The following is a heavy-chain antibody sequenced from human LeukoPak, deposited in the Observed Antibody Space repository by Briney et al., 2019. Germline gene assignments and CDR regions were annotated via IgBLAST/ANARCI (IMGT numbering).Heavy chain of an antibody. D-gene: IGHD6-19*01. V-gene: IGHV3-53*01. J-gene: IGHJ4*02. CDR1: GFTVSDNY. CDR3: ARGPGVAVAGTDILFDY. CDR2: FYNTGYT. Sequence: GGSLRLSCAASGFTVSDNYMTWVRQAPGKGLEWVSVFYNTGYTYYADSVKGRFTISRDHSKNTLYLQMNTLRAEDTAVYYCARGPGVAVAGTDILFDYWGQGTLVTVSS.